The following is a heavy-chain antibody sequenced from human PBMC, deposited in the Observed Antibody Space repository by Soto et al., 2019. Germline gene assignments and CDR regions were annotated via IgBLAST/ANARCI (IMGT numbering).Heavy chain of an antibody. J-gene: IGHJ5*02. CDR2: IYYSGST. CDR3: ARGTLALRFLEWDLDWFDP. CDR1: GGSISSGDYY. V-gene: IGHV4-30-4*01. Sequence: LSLTCTVSGGSISSGDYYWSWIRQPPGKGLEWIGYIYYSGSTYYNPSLKSRVTISVDTSKNQFSLKLSSVTAADTAVYYCARGTLALRFLEWDLDWFDPWGQGTLVTVSS. D-gene: IGHD3-3*01.